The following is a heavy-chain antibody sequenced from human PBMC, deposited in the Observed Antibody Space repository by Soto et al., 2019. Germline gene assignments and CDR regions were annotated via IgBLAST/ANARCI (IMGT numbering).Heavy chain of an antibody. J-gene: IGHJ5*02. Sequence: GGSLRLSCAASGFTFSSYSMNWVRQAPGKGLEWVSYISSSSSTIYYADSVKGRFTISRDNAKNSLYLQMNNLRAEDMAVYYCAREYCSSTSCLNWFDPWGQGTLVTVSS. CDR3: AREYCSSTSCLNWFDP. CDR2: ISSSSSTI. CDR1: GFTFSSYS. V-gene: IGHV3-48*01. D-gene: IGHD2-2*01.